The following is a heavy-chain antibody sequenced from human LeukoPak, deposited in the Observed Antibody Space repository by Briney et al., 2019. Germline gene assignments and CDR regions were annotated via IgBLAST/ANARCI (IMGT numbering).Heavy chain of an antibody. CDR3: ARLRWSIAARPR. CDR2: IYYSGST. Sequence: PSETLSLTCTVSGGSISSSSYYWGWIRQPPGKGLEWIGSIYYSGSTYYNPSLKSRVTISVDTSKNQFSLKLSSVTAADTAVYYCARLRWSIAARPRWGQGTLVTVSS. CDR1: GGSISSSSYY. V-gene: IGHV4-39*01. D-gene: IGHD6-6*01. J-gene: IGHJ4*02.